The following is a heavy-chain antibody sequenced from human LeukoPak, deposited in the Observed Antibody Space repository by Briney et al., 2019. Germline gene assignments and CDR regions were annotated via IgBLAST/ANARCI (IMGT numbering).Heavy chain of an antibody. CDR3: ARGVAGSSKFHFSYYFDY. V-gene: IGHV4-34*01. J-gene: IGHJ4*02. CDR1: GGSFSGYY. Sequence: SETLSLTCAVYGGSFSGYYWGWIRQPPGKGLEWIGSIYHSGSTYYNPSLKSRVTISVDTSKNQFSLKLSSVTAADTAVYYCARGVAGSSKFHFSYYFDYWGQGTLVTVSS. D-gene: IGHD2-15*01. CDR2: IYHSGST.